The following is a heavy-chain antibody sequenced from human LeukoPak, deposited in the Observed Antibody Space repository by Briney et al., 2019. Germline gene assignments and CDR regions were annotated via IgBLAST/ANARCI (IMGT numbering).Heavy chain of an antibody. CDR1: GGSISSGDSY. CDR3: ATEKKTFRYFDL. J-gene: IGHJ2*01. Sequence: SETLSLTCTVSGGSISSGDSYWSWIRQPPGRGLEWIGYIYYSGSTYYKQSLKGRVTISVDMSKNQFSLKLSSVTAADTAVYYCATEKKTFRYFDLWGRGTLVTVSS. V-gene: IGHV4-30-4*01. CDR2: IYYSGST.